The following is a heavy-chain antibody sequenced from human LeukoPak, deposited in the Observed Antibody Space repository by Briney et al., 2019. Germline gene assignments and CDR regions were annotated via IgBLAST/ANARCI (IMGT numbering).Heavy chain of an antibody. CDR3: ARQLVPARSNWFDP. J-gene: IGHJ5*02. D-gene: IGHD6-13*01. CDR2: IYHSGST. V-gene: IGHV4-38-2*01. CDR1: GYSISSGYY. Sequence: SETLSLTCAVSGYSISSGYYWGWIRQPPGKGQEWIGSIYHSGSTYYNPSLKSRVTISVDTSKNQFSLKLSSVTAADTAVYYCARQLVPARSNWFDPWGQGTLVTVSS.